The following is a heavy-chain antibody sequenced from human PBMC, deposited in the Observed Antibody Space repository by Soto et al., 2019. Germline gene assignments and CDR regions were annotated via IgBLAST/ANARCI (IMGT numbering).Heavy chain of an antibody. CDR3: ARPCLYSSNPHYYYYGMDV. CDR1: GFTFSGYP. V-gene: IGHV3-30-3*01. D-gene: IGHD6-13*01. CDR2: ISYDGTNE. Sequence: QVQLVESGGGVVQPGRSLRLSCAASGFTFSGYPMDWVRQAPGKGLEWVAVISYDGTNEHYADSVKGRFTISRDNSKNMLYLQMNRLRAEDTAVYYCARPCLYSSNPHYYYYGMDVWGQGTTVTVSS. J-gene: IGHJ6*02.